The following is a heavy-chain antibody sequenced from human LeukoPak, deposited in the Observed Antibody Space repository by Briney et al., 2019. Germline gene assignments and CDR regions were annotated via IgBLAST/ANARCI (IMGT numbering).Heavy chain of an antibody. CDR1: GFTFSNAW. J-gene: IGHJ3*02. CDR2: IKSKTDGGTT. V-gene: IGHV3-15*01. Sequence: GSLRLSCAASGFTFSNAWMSWVRQAPGKGLEWVGRIKSKTDGGTTDYAAPVKGRFTISRDDSKNTPYLQMNSLKTEDTAVYYCTTPGRDVLLWFGESDAFDIWGQGTMVTVSS. CDR3: TTPGRDVLLWFGESDAFDI. D-gene: IGHD3-10*01.